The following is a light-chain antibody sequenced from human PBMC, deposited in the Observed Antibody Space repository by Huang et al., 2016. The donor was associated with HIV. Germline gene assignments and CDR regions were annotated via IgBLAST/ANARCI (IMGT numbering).Light chain of an antibody. Sequence: EIVLTQSTATLSLSPGERATLSCRASQSVSSYLAWYQQKPGQAHRLLIYDASNRATGIPARFSGSGSGTDFTLTISSLEPEDFAVYYCQQRSNWFLTFGGGTKVEIK. CDR1: QSVSSY. CDR3: QQRSNWFLT. J-gene: IGKJ4*01. V-gene: IGKV3-11*01. CDR2: DAS.